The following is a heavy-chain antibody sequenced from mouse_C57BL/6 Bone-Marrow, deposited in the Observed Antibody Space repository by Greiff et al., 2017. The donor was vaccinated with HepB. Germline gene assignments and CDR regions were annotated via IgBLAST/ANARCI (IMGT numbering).Heavy chain of an antibody. CDR1: GYTFTSYG. CDR2: IYPRSGNT. CDR3: ARSGYYGSSGFAY. D-gene: IGHD1-1*01. Sequence: VKLMESGAELARPGASVKLSCKASGYTFTSYGISWVKQRTGQGLEWIGEIYPRSGNTYYNEKFKGKATLTADKSSSTAYMELRRLTSEDSAVYFCARSGYYGSSGFAYWGQGTLVTVSA. J-gene: IGHJ3*01. V-gene: IGHV1-81*01.